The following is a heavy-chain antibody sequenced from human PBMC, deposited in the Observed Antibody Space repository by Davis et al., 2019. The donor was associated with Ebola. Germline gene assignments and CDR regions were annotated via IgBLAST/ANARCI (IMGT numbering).Heavy chain of an antibody. CDR3: TKDGGYWYFDL. CDR2: IRNDGSKE. J-gene: IGHJ2*01. D-gene: IGHD4-23*01. CDR1: GFTFSTYG. Sequence: PGGFLRLSCAPSGFTFSTYGMHWVRQAPGKGLEWVAFIRNDGSKENYADSVKGRFTVSRDNSRNTVYLHMNSLRPEDTAVYYCTKDGGYWYFDLWGRGTLVTVSS. V-gene: IGHV3-30*02.